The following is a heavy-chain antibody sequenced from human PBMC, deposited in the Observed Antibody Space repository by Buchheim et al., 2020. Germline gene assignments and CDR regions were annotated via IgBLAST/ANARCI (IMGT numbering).Heavy chain of an antibody. Sequence: EVQLLESGGGLVQPGGSLRLSCAASGFPFRTYAMNWVRQAPGKGLEWVSAISGSGTRTYYADSVKGRFTISRDNSKNTLYLQMNSLRDDDMAVYHCARDNGVGWSPKGGSADDYWGQGTL. V-gene: IGHV3-23*01. J-gene: IGHJ4*02. CDR1: GFPFRTYA. D-gene: IGHD2-15*01. CDR3: ARDNGVGWSPKGGSADDY. CDR2: ISGSGTRT.